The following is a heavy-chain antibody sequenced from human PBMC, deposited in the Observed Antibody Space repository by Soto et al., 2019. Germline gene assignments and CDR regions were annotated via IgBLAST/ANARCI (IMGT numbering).Heavy chain of an antibody. CDR2: ISYDGSNK. Sequence: QVQLVESGGGVVQPGRSLRLSCAASGFTFSSYAMHWVRQAPGKGLEWVAVISYDGSNKYYADSVKGRFTISRDNSKDTLYLQMNSLRAEDTAVYYCAREGWDPTFDYWGQGTLVTVSS. J-gene: IGHJ4*02. D-gene: IGHD6-19*01. CDR1: GFTFSSYA. V-gene: IGHV3-30-3*01. CDR3: AREGWDPTFDY.